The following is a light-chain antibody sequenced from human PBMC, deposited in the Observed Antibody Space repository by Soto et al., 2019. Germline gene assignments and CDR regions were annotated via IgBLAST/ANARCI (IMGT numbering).Light chain of an antibody. CDR3: SSYAGTHIV. Sequence: QSALTQPPSASGSPGQSVAISCTGTSSDVGGYNYVSWYQQHPGKAPKLMIYDVYKRPSGVPDRFSGSKSGNTASLTVSGLQAEDEAYYYCSSYAGTHIVFGTGTKLTVL. V-gene: IGLV2-8*01. J-gene: IGLJ1*01. CDR1: SSDVGGYNY. CDR2: DVY.